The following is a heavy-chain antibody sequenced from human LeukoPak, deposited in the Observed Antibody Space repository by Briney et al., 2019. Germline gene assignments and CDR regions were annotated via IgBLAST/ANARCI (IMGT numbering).Heavy chain of an antibody. Sequence: GGSLRLSCAASGFTFSSYAMSWVRQAPGKGLEWVSAISGRRGSTYYADSVKGRFTISRDNSKNTLYLQMNSLRAEDTAVYYCAKGGWIAAAGGYFDYWGQGTLVTVSS. V-gene: IGHV3-23*01. CDR1: GFTFSSYA. J-gene: IGHJ4*02. D-gene: IGHD6-13*01. CDR2: ISGRRGST. CDR3: AKGGWIAAAGGYFDY.